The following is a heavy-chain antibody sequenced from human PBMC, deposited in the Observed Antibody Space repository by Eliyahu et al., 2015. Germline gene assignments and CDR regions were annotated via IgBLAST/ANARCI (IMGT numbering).Heavy chain of an antibody. CDR2: IYYSGXT. J-gene: IGHJ4*02. Sequence: QLQLQESGPGLVKPSETLSLTCTVSGGSISSSSYYWGWXRXPPGKGXEWIGSIYYSGXTYYNPSLKSRVTISVDTSKNQFSLKLSSVTAADTAVYYCARVWQYLTIDYWGQGTLVTVSS. CDR1: GGSISSSSYY. V-gene: IGHV4-39*01. CDR3: ARVWQYLTIDY. D-gene: IGHD2-2*01.